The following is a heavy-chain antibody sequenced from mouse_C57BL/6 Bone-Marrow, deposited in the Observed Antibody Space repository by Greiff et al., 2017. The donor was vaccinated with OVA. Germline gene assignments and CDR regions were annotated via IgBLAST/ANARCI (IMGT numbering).Heavy chain of an antibody. D-gene: IGHD1-1*01. CDR2: ISNLAYSI. J-gene: IGHJ4*01. CDR3: ARRITWGYAMDY. Sequence: EVQVVESGGGLVQPGGSLKLSCAASGFTFSDYGMAWVRQAPRKGPEWVAFISNLAYSIYYADTVTGRFTISRENAKNTLCLEMSSLRSEDTAMYYCARRITWGYAMDYWGQGTSVTVSS. V-gene: IGHV5-15*01. CDR1: GFTFSDYG.